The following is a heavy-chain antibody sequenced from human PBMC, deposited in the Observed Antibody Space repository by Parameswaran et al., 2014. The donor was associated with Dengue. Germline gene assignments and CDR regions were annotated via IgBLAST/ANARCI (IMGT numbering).Heavy chain of an antibody. CDR3: ATHVYDSGYNSNWFDP. CDR2: ISSSGGNT. J-gene: IGHJ5*02. D-gene: IGHD3-22*01. Sequence: VRQMPGKGLEWVSAISSSGGNTYYADSGKGRFTISRDNSKNTLHLQLNSLRVEDTAVYYCATHVYDSGYNSNWFDPWGQGTLVTVSS. V-gene: IGHV3-23*01.